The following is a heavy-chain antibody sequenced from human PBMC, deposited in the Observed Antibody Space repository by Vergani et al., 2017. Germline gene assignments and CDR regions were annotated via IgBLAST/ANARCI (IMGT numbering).Heavy chain of an antibody. CDR3: ARAKRGRLAVGATDS. J-gene: IGHJ4*02. V-gene: IGHV7-4-1*01. CDR2: INPTTGNP. CDR1: GYTFVNHP. Sequence: QAQLGQSDSEVKKPGDSVTLSCKTSGYTFVNHPITWVRQAPGQGLEWMGWINPTTGNPTYARAFTGRFVFSLDTSISTAYLQIGSLKAEDTAVYFCARAKRGRLAVGATDSWGQGTLLTVSS. D-gene: IGHD6-19*01.